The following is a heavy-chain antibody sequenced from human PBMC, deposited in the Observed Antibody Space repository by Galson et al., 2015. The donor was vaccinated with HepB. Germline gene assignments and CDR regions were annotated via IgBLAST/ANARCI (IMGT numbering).Heavy chain of an antibody. V-gene: IGHV1-18*04. Sequence: SVKVSCKGSGYTFITYGISWVRQAPGQGLEWMGWISTHTGNTNYAQKFQGRITMTTDPFTSTAYMELMSLRSDDTAVYYCARQDYLETGNYYSDFDYWGQGTLVAVSS. J-gene: IGHJ4*02. CDR2: ISTHTGNT. D-gene: IGHD3-22*01. CDR3: ARQDYLETGNYYSDFDY. CDR1: GYTFITYG.